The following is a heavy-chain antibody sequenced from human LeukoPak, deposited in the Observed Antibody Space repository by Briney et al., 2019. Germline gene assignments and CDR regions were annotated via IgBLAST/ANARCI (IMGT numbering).Heavy chain of an antibody. CDR1: GFTFSSYS. CDR3: AKMVAARAYYYYYMDV. D-gene: IGHD2-15*01. Sequence: GGSLRLSCAASGFTFSSYSMHWVRQAPGKGLEWVAFIRYDGSNKYYADSVKGRFTISRDNSKNTLYLQMNSLRAEDTAVYYCAKMVAARAYYYYYMDVWGKGTTATVSS. V-gene: IGHV3-30*02. J-gene: IGHJ6*03. CDR2: IRYDGSNK.